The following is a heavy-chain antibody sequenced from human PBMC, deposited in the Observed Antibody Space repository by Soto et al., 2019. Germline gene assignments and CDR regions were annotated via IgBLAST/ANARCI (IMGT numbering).Heavy chain of an antibody. Sequence: GGSLRLSCAASGFTFSDLYMTWIRQAPGKGLEWVSYISGSGTTIYYTDSVKGRFTVSRDNAKNSVYLQMNSLRAEDTAVYYCASDPYYYASDYWGQGTLVTVSS. V-gene: IGHV3-11*01. D-gene: IGHD3-10*01. CDR3: ASDPYYYASDY. CDR1: GFTFSDLY. J-gene: IGHJ4*02. CDR2: ISGSGTTI.